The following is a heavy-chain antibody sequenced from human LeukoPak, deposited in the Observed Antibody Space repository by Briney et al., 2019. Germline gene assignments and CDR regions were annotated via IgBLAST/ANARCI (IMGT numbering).Heavy chain of an antibody. V-gene: IGHV4-39*01. CDR3: ARHTAPLGVTTPVNWFDP. J-gene: IGHJ5*02. Sequence: SETLSLTCTVSGGSISSSSYYWGWIRQPPGKGLEWIGSIYYSGSTYYNPSLKSRVTISVDTSKNQFSLKLSSVTAADTAVYYCARHTAPLGVTTPVNWFDPWGQGTLVTVSS. CDR2: IYYSGST. CDR1: GGSISSSSYY. D-gene: IGHD4-17*01.